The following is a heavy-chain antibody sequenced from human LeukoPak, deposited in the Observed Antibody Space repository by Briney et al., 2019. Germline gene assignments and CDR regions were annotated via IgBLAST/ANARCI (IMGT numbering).Heavy chain of an antibody. D-gene: IGHD3-22*01. CDR2: IYYSGST. CDR3: ARRPDSSGYYSLSNYFDY. Sequence: PSETLSLTCTVSGGSISSSSYYWGWIRQPPGKGLEWIGSIYYSGSTYYNPSLKSRVTISVDTSKNQFSLKLSSVTAADTAVYYCARRPDSSGYYSLSNYFDYWGQGTLVTVSS. V-gene: IGHV4-39*01. J-gene: IGHJ4*02. CDR1: GGSISSSSYY.